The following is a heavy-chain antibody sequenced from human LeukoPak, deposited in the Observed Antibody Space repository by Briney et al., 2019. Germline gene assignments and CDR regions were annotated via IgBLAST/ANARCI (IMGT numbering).Heavy chain of an antibody. V-gene: IGHV4-30-2*01. Sequence: SETLSLTCAVSGGSISSGGYSWSWIRQAPWKGLEWIGHIYHTGSTYYNPSLNSRVTISVDRSRNQFSLMLRSLTAADTAVYYCARVPFRGGDWVFDIWGQGTMVTVSS. J-gene: IGHJ3*02. D-gene: IGHD2-21*02. CDR1: GGSISSGGYS. CDR2: IYHTGST. CDR3: ARVPFRGGDWVFDI.